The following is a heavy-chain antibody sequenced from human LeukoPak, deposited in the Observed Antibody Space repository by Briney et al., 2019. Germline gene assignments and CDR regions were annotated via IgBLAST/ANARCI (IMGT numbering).Heavy chain of an antibody. CDR2: ISSSRSIM. CDR1: GFIFSYYD. J-gene: IGHJ4*02. CDR3: ARHNQGSPDY. V-gene: IGHV3-48*01. Sequence: GGSLRLSCVASGFIFSYYDMGWVRQAPGKGLEWISYISSSRSIMYYADSVLGRSTVSRDNAENTLYLQMNSLRGDDTAVYYCARHNQGSPDYWGQGTLVTVSS.